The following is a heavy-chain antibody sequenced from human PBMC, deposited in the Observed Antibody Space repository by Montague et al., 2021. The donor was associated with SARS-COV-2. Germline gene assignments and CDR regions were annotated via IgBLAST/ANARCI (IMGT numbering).Heavy chain of an antibody. CDR2: INHSGRT. Sequence: SETLSLTCAVYGGSFSAYYWNWIRQPPGKGLEWIGDINHSGRTXLXPSXXXRVTVSLDTSKNQFSLKLRSVTAADTAVYYCARAVRGVIILSPYYAMDVWGQGTSVTVSS. J-gene: IGHJ6*02. CDR3: ARAVRGVIILSPYYAMDV. D-gene: IGHD3-10*01. V-gene: IGHV4-34*01. CDR1: GGSFSAYY.